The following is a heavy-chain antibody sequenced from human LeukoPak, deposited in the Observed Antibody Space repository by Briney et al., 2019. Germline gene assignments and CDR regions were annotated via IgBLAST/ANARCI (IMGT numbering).Heavy chain of an antibody. D-gene: IGHD3-10*02. Sequence: ASVKVSCKASGGTFSSYAISWVRQAPGQGLEWMGGIIPIFGTANYAQKFQGRVTMTEDTSTDTAYMELSSLRSEDTAVYYCATGSYVALGFDPWGQGTLVTVSS. V-gene: IGHV1-69*06. CDR2: IIPIFGTA. CDR1: GGTFSSYA. CDR3: ATGSYVALGFDP. J-gene: IGHJ5*02.